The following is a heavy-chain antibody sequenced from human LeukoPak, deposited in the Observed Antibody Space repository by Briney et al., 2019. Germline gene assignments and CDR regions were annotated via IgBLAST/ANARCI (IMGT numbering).Heavy chain of an antibody. Sequence: GGSLRLSCAASGFTFSSYAMSWVRQAPGKGLEWVSVIYSGGSTYYADSVKGRFTVSRDNSKNTLYLQMNSLRAEDTALYYCARASLYDNSAYYLDYWGQGTLVTVSS. V-gene: IGHV3-23*03. CDR1: GFTFSSYA. D-gene: IGHD3-22*01. J-gene: IGHJ4*02. CDR2: IYSGGST. CDR3: ARASLYDNSAYYLDY.